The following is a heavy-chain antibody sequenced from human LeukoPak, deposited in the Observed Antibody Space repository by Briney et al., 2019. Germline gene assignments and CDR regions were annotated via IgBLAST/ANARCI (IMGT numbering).Heavy chain of an antibody. CDR1: GGTFSSYA. J-gene: IGHJ4*02. CDR2: IIPIFGTA. CDR3: TLLYGSGSYSPRFDY. D-gene: IGHD3-10*01. Sequence: GASVKVSCKASGGTFSSYAISWVRQAPGQGLEWMGGIIPIFGTANYAQKFQGRVTITADESTSTAYMELSSLRSEDTAVYYCTLLYGSGSYSPRFDYWGQGTLVTVSS. V-gene: IGHV1-69*13.